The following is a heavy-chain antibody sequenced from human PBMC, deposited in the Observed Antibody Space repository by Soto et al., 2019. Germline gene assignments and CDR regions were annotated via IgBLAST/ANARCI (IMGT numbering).Heavy chain of an antibody. J-gene: IGHJ6*02. CDR3: AKKGGAEQLWTYGMDV. CDR2: IIGXXXXX. CDR1: GFTFSSYA. Sequence: SLRLSCAASGFTFSSYAMSWVRQAPGKGLEWVSGIIGXXXXXXNADSVKGRFTISRDNSKNTLFLQMNSLRAEDTAVYYCAKKGGAEQLWTYGMDVWGQGTTVTVSS. D-gene: IGHD6-13*01. V-gene: IGHV3-23*01.